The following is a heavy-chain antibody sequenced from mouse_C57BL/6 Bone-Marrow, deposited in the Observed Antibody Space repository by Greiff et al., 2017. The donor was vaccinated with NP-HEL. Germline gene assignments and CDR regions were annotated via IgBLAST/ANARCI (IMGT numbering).Heavy chain of an antibody. CDR3: ARLDHWYFDV. V-gene: IGHV1-81*01. CDR2: IYPRSGNT. J-gene: IGHJ1*03. CDR1: GYTFTSYW. Sequence: VKLVESGAELAKPGASVKLSCKASGYTFTSYWMRWVKQRPGQGLEWIGEIYPRSGNTNYNEKFKGKATLTADKSSSTAYMQLRSLTSEDSAVYFCARLDHWYFDVWGTGTPVTVSS.